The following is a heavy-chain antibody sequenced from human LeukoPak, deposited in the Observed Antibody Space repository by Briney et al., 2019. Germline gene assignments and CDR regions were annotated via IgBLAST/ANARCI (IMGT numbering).Heavy chain of an antibody. D-gene: IGHD4-23*01. V-gene: IGHV3-21*01. J-gene: IGHJ6*02. CDR2: ISSSSSYI. CDR1: GFTFSSYS. Sequence: GGSLRLSCAASGFTFSSYSMNWVRQAPGKGLEWVSSISSSSSYIYYADSVKGRFTIPRDNAKNSLYLQMNSLRAEDTAVYYCARDDGGDYYYYGMDVWGQGTTVTVSS. CDR3: ARDDGGDYYYYGMDV.